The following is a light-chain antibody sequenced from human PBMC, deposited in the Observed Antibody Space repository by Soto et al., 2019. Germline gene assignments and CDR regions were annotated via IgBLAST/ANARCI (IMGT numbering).Light chain of an antibody. CDR2: DAS. V-gene: IGKV3-11*01. CDR3: QQRSSSPIT. CDR1: QSVSSY. J-gene: IGKJ5*01. Sequence: EIVLTQSPATLSLSPGERATLSCRASQSVSSYLAWYQQKTGQAPRLLIYDASNRDTGIPARFSGSGSGTDFTLTISRLEPEDFAVYYCQQRSSSPITFGQGTRLEIK.